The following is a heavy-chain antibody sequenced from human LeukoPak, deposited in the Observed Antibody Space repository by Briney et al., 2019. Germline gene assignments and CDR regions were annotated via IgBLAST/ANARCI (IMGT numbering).Heavy chain of an antibody. V-gene: IGHV5-51*01. D-gene: IGHD2-15*01. CDR2: IYPGDSDT. CDR3: ARAASAHYYYYGMDV. CDR1: GYSFTSYW. Sequence: GESLKISCKGSGYSFTSYWIGWVRQMPGKDLEWMGIIYPGDSDTRYSPSFQGQVTISADKSISTAYLQWSSLKASDTAMYYCARAASAHYYYYGMDVWGQGTTVTVSS. J-gene: IGHJ6*02.